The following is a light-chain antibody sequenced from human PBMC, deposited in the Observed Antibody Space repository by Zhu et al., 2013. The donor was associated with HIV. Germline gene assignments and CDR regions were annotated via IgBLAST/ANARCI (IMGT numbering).Light chain of an antibody. Sequence: QSALTQPRAVSGSPGQSVTISCIGTRNDVGGYNYVSWYRKFPGKAPNLIIYDVDKWPSGVPDRFSGSKSGNTASLTISGLQPEDEAEYYCASFSCCSEAGTSTYVFGTGTEVTV. J-gene: IGLJ1*01. CDR1: RNDVGGYNY. CDR3: ASFSCCSEAGTSTYV. V-gene: IGLV2-11*01. CDR2: DVD.